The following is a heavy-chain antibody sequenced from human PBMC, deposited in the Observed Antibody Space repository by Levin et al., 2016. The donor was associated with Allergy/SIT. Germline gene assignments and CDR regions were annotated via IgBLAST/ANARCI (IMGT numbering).Heavy chain of an antibody. V-gene: IGHV1-2*02. CDR3: ARGPVELWLPLDS. J-gene: IGHJ4*02. Sequence: WVRQAPGQGLEWMGWINPNSGATNSPQTFQGRVTLTSDMSINTVYMDIHSLGFDDTAIYFCARGPVELWLPLDSWGQGTLVTVSS. CDR2: INPNSGAT. D-gene: IGHD3-10*01.